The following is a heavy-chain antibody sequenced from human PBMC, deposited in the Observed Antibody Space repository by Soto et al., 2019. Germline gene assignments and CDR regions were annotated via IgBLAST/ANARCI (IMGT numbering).Heavy chain of an antibody. CDR3: ARTDSSSFDY. V-gene: IGHV4-59*01. CDR1: GGSISSYY. J-gene: IGHJ4*02. CDR2: IYYSGST. Sequence: SETLSLTCTVSGGSISSYYWSWIRQPPGKGLEWIGYIYYSGSTNYNPSLKSRVTISVDTSKNQFSLKLSSVTAADTAVYYCARTDSSSFDYWGQGTLVTVSS. D-gene: IGHD6-13*01.